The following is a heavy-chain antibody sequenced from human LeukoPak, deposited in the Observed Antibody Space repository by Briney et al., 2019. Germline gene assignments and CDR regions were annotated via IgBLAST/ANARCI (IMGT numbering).Heavy chain of an antibody. Sequence: PGGSLRLSCAASGFTFSSYAMSWVRQAPGKGLEWVSAISGSGGSTYYADFVKGRFTISRDNSKNTLYLQMNSLRAEDTAVYYCAKAPGGWRHHDYWGQGTLVTVSS. D-gene: IGHD6-19*01. CDR1: GFTFSSYA. CDR3: AKAPGGWRHHDY. CDR2: ISGSGGST. J-gene: IGHJ4*02. V-gene: IGHV3-23*01.